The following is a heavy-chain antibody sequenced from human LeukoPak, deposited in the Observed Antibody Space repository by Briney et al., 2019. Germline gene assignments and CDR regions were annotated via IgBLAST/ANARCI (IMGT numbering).Heavy chain of an antibody. CDR3: ASSYRGNYRAFDF. Sequence: GRSLRLSCAVSGFTFSSYWMHWVRQAPGRGLVWVSRVNSDGYSTNYADSVKGRFTISRDNAKNTLYLQMNSLRAEDTAVYYCASSYRGNYRAFDFWGQGTMVTVSS. CDR2: VNSDGYST. D-gene: IGHD1-26*01. CDR1: GFTFSSYW. J-gene: IGHJ3*01. V-gene: IGHV3-74*01.